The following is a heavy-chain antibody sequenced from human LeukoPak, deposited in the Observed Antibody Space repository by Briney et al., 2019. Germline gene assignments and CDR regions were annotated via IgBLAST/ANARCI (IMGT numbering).Heavy chain of an antibody. CDR2: ISYDGSNK. CDR3: ARDAITMVRGGGPFDY. Sequence: GGSLRLSCAASGFTFSSYAMHWVRQAPGKGLERVAVISYDGSNKYYADSVKGRFTISRDNSKNTLYMQMNSLRAEDTAVYYCARDAITMVRGGGPFDYWGQGTLVTVSS. CDR1: GFTFSSYA. D-gene: IGHD3-10*01. J-gene: IGHJ4*02. V-gene: IGHV3-30*04.